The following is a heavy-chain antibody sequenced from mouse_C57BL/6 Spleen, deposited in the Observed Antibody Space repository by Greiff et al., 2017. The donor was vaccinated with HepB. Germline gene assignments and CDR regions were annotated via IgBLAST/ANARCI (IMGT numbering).Heavy chain of an antibody. V-gene: IGHV1-15*01. CDR1: GYTFTDYE. Sequence: VQLQQSGAELVRPGASVTLSCKASGYTFTDYEMHWVKQTPVHGLEWIGAIDPETGGTAYNQKFKGKAILTADKSSSTAYMELRSLTSEDSAVYYCTRDGGSSYGGYFDVWGTGTTVTVSS. D-gene: IGHD1-1*01. J-gene: IGHJ1*03. CDR2: IDPETGGT. CDR3: TRDGGSSYGGYFDV.